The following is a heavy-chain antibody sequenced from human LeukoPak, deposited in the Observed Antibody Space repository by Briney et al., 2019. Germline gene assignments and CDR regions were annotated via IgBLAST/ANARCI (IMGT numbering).Heavy chain of an antibody. CDR3: ARGGSSGWYNWFDP. D-gene: IGHD6-19*01. J-gene: IGHJ5*02. CDR1: GGSISSYY. Sequence: SSETLSLTCTVSGGSISSYYWSWIRQPPGKGLEWIGYIYYSGSTNYNPSLKSRVTISVDTSKNQFSLKLSSVTAADTAVYYSARGGSSGWYNWFDPWGQGTLVTVSS. V-gene: IGHV4-59*01. CDR2: IYYSGST.